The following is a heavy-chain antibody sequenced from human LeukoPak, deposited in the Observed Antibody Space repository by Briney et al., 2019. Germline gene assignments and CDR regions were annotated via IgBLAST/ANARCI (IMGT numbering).Heavy chain of an antibody. CDR1: GYTFTSYA. CDR2: INTNTGNP. Sequence: ASVTVSCKASGYTFTSYAMNWVRQAPGQGREWMGWINTNTGNPTYVQGFTGRFVFSLDTSVSTAYLQISSLKTEDTAVYYCARVSRSRGEWLFDYWGQGTLVSVSS. CDR3: ARVSRSRGEWLFDY. J-gene: IGHJ4*02. V-gene: IGHV7-4-1*02. D-gene: IGHD3-3*01.